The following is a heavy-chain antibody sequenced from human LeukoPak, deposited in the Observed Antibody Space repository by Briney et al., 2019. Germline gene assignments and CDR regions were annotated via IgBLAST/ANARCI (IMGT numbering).Heavy chain of an antibody. CDR1: GYTFTGYY. CDR2: INHNSGGT. J-gene: IGHJ1*01. D-gene: IGHD6-13*01. Sequence: ASVKVSCKASGYTFTGYYMHWVRQAPGQGLEWMGWINHNSGGTKYAKKFQGRVTMTRDTSISTGYMELSRLRSDDTAVYYCARGEVSSWYDYFQHWGQGSLVTVSS. CDR3: ARGEVSSWYDYFQH. V-gene: IGHV1-2*02.